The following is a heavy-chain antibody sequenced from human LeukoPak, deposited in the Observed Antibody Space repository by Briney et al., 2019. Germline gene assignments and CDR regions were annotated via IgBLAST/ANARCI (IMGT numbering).Heavy chain of an antibody. Sequence: SETLSLTCTVSGVSITTYYWSWFRQPPGKGLEWIGYISYSGDTNHNPSLQSRITVSIDTSRNQFSLKMSSVTAADTAVYYCARGGLFLDNWGQGTLVTVSS. CDR2: ISYSGDT. D-gene: IGHD2-21*01. CDR1: GVSITTYY. V-gene: IGHV4-59*01. J-gene: IGHJ4*02. CDR3: ARGGLFLDN.